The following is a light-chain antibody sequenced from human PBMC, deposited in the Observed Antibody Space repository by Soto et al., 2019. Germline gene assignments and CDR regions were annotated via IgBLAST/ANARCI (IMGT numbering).Light chain of an antibody. J-gene: IGKJ5*01. V-gene: IGKV3-20*01. CDR3: QQYGSSPIT. CDR1: QRVSSSY. CDR2: GAS. Sequence: ETVLTQSPGTLSLSGGERATLSCRASQRVSSSYLAWYQQKPGQAPRLLIQGASSRATGIPARFSGSGSGTDFTLTISRLEPEDFAVYYCQQYGSSPITFGQGTRLEIK.